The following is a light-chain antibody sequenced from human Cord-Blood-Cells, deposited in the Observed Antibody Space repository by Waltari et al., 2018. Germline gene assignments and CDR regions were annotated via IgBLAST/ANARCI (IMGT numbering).Light chain of an antibody. V-gene: IGKV3-20*01. J-gene: IGKJ3*01. CDR3: QQYGSS. CDR1: QSVSISY. CDR2: GAS. Sequence: IVLTQSPGTLSLSPGERATLSCRASQSVSISYLAGYQQKPGQAPRLLIYGASSRATGIPDRFSGSGSGTDFTLTISRLEPEDFAVYYCQQYGSSFGPGTKVDIK.